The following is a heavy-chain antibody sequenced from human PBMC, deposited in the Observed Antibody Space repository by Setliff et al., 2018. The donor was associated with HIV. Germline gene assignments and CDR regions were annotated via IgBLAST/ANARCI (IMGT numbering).Heavy chain of an antibody. J-gene: IGHJ4*02. CDR3: ARDFVSRAPWSGYGY. Sequence: GESLKISCAASGFTFSSYAMSWVRQAPGKGLEWVSGIVGSGAGKYYADSVKGRFTISRDNAKNTLYLQMNSLRAEDTAVYYCARDFVSRAPWSGYGYWGQGTLVTVSS. CDR2: IVGSGAGK. CDR1: GFTFSSYA. D-gene: IGHD3-3*01. V-gene: IGHV3-23*01.